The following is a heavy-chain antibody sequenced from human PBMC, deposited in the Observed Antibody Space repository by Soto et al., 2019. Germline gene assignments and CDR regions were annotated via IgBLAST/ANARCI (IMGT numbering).Heavy chain of an antibody. CDR1: GYTFSTSG. CDR2: ISTYNGDT. Sequence: QVQLVQSGAEVRKPGASVKVSCKASGYTFSTSGMSWLRQAPGQGLEWMGWISTYNGDTNDAPKFQARVTMTSDTSTSTVYLGLRSMRSDDTSVYYCARAGAATYCYYGMDVWGQGTRVTVSS. J-gene: IGHJ6*02. D-gene: IGHD2-15*01. V-gene: IGHV1-18*01. CDR3: ARAGAATYCYYGMDV.